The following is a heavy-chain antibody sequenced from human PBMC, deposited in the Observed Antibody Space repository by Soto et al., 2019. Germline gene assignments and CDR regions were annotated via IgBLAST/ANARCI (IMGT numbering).Heavy chain of an antibody. D-gene: IGHD4-17*01. V-gene: IGHV4-59*08. CDR3: ACRYGALFDY. Sequence: QVQLQESGPGLVKPSETLSLTCTVSGGSISSYYWSWIRQPPGKGLEWSGYNYYPGSTNYNPSPTSRATRSVDPAKNQVSLKLSAVTAAARALYDGACRYGALFDYGGQGTLVTASS. CDR2: NYYPGST. CDR1: GGSISSYY. J-gene: IGHJ4*02.